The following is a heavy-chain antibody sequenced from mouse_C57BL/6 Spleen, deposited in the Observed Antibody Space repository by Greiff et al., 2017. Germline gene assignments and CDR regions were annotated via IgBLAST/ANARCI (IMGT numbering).Heavy chain of an antibody. D-gene: IGHD2-5*01. Sequence: EVKLVESGEGLVKPGGSLKLSCAASGFTFSSYAMSWVRQTPEKRLEWVAYISSGGDYIYYADTVKGRFTISRDNARNTLYLQMSSLKSEDTAMYYCTRDEGYYSNLYAMDYWGQGTSVTVSS. J-gene: IGHJ4*01. CDR1: GFTFSSYA. CDR2: ISSGGDYI. CDR3: TRDEGYYSNLYAMDY. V-gene: IGHV5-9-1*02.